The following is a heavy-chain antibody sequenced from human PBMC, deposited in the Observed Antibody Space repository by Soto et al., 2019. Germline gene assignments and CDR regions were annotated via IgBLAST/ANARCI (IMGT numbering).Heavy chain of an antibody. Sequence: ASGRVASKAAGYTFTSFGIIRLMQAPGQGLEWMGWISAYNGNTNYAQKLRGRVTMTTDTSTSTAYMELRSLRSDDTVVYYCARVKKKLLWFGDPTMDVWGQGTSVSVSS. V-gene: IGHV1-18*04. D-gene: IGHD3-10*01. CDR2: ISAYNGNT. J-gene: IGHJ6*02. CDR3: ARVKKKLLWFGDPTMDV. CDR1: GYTFTSFG.